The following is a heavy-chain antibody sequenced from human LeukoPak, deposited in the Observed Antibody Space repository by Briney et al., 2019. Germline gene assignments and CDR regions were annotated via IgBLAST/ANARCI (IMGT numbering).Heavy chain of an antibody. J-gene: IGHJ5*02. Sequence: SETLSLTCGVSYGSITDTNYWTWVRQPPGKGLEWIGEVNLHGDTNYNPSLKSRATISVDTSKDQFSLKLNSVTAADTAVYYCARGVGDYVFDPWGQGTLVTVSS. D-gene: IGHD4-17*01. V-gene: IGHV4-4*02. CDR3: ARGVGDYVFDP. CDR1: YGSITDTNY. CDR2: VNLHGDT.